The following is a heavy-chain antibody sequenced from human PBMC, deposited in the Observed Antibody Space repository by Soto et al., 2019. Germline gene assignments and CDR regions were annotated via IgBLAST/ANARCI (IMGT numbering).Heavy chain of an antibody. CDR1: GDSVSSNSAA. Sequence: SQTLSLTCVISGDSVSSNSAAWNWIRQSPSRGLEWLGRTYYRSKWYNDYAVSVKSRITINPDTSKNQFSLQLNSVTPEDTAVYYCATGVFPAAITDAFDIWGQGTMVTVSS. J-gene: IGHJ3*02. V-gene: IGHV6-1*01. CDR2: TYYRSKWYN. CDR3: ATGVFPAAITDAFDI. D-gene: IGHD2-2*02.